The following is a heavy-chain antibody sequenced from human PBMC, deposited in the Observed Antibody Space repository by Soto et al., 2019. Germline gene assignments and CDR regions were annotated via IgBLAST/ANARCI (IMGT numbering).Heavy chain of an antibody. Sequence: GGSLRLSCAASGFTFSSYGMSWVRQAPGKGLEFCSFFSCSSSSIYYADSVKGRFTISRDNAKNSLYLQMNSLRDEDTAVYYCARSGWNYSGFTIEYFQHWGQGTLVTVSS. V-gene: IGHV3-48*02. CDR1: GFTFSSYG. CDR3: ARSGWNYSGFTIEYFQH. D-gene: IGHD3-10*01. CDR2: FSCSSSSI. J-gene: IGHJ1*01.